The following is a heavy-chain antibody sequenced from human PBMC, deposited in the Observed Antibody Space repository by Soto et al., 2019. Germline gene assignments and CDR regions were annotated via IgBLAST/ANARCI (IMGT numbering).Heavy chain of an antibody. V-gene: IGHV3-48*02. Sequence: EVQLVESGGDLVQPGGSLRLSCAGSGFTLKSFSMNWVRQAPGKGLEWVSYISSSRSTIYYADSVKGRFTISRDDDKNSLYLQMNSLRDDDTAEYYCARGRSDSLMDVWGEGTTVTVSS. CDR1: GFTLKSFS. CDR2: ISSSRSTI. D-gene: IGHD2-15*01. J-gene: IGHJ6*03. CDR3: ARGRSDSLMDV.